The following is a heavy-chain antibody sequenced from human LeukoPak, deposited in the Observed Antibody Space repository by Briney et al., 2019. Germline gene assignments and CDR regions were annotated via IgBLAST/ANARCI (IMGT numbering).Heavy chain of an antibody. V-gene: IGHV3-48*03. CDR2: ISRSGTIM. Sequence: GGSLRLSCAASGFTFSDFEMTWVRQAPGRGLEWVSYISRSGTIMYYAGSVRGRFTMSRDDAKNSVSLQMNSLRAEDTAVYYCARDRLAYFISWGQGTLVTASS. CDR3: ARDRLAYFIS. D-gene: IGHD3-16*01. J-gene: IGHJ4*02. CDR1: GFTFSDFE.